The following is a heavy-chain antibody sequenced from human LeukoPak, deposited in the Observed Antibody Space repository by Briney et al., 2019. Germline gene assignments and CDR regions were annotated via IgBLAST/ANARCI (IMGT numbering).Heavy chain of an antibody. CDR1: GFTFSSYN. J-gene: IGHJ4*02. Sequence: PGGSLRLSCAASGFTFSSYNMNWVRQAPGKGLEWVSFISSSTYIYYADSVKGRFTISRDSAKNSLYLQMNSLRAEDTAVHYCAREASNNWNVPANYFDYWGQGTLVSVSS. D-gene: IGHD1-20*01. V-gene: IGHV3-21*01. CDR2: ISSSTYI. CDR3: AREASNNWNVPANYFDY.